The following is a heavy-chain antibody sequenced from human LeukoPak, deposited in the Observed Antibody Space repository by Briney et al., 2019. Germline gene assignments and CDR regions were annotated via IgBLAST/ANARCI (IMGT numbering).Heavy chain of an antibody. CDR3: AKAIQLWLIQSWLDY. V-gene: IGHV3-30*18. D-gene: IGHD5-18*01. CDR1: GFTFSSYG. CDR2: ISYDGSNK. J-gene: IGHJ4*02. Sequence: PGGSLRLSCAASGFTFSSYGMHWVRQAPGKGLEWVAVISYDGSNKYYADSVKGRFTISRDNSKNTLYLQMNSLRAEDTAVYYCAKAIQLWLIQSWLDYWGQGTLVTVSS.